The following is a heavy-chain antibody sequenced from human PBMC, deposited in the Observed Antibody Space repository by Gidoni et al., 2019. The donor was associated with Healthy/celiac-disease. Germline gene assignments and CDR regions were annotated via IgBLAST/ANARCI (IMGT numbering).Heavy chain of an antibody. D-gene: IGHD5-12*01. CDR1: GGSFSGYY. CDR3: AAIYSGYDLPDY. Sequence: QVQLQQCVAGRLKPSETLSLSCAVYGGSFSGYYWRWISQPPGKGLKWIGEINDSGSTNYNPSLKSRVTISVDTSKNQYSLKLSSVTAADTAVYYCAAIYSGYDLPDYWGQGTLVTVSS. J-gene: IGHJ4*02. CDR2: INDSGST. V-gene: IGHV4-34*01.